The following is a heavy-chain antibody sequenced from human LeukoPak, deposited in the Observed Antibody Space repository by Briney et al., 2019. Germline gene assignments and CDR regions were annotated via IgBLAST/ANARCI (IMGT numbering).Heavy chain of an antibody. CDR3: GRENIDPTLGDYGSGSYDG. CDR1: GYTFTSYY. D-gene: IGHD3-10*01. V-gene: IGHV7-4-1*02. J-gene: IGHJ4*02. Sequence: ASVKVSCKASGYTFTSYYMHWVRQAPGQGLEWMGWINTNTGNPTYAQGFTGRFVFSLDTSVSTAYLQISSLKAEDTAVYYCGRENIDPTLGDYGSGSYDGWGQGTLVTVSS. CDR2: INTNTGNP.